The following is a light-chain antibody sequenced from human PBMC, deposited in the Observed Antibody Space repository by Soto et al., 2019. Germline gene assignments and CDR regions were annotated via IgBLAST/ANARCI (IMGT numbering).Light chain of an antibody. J-gene: IGKJ1*01. V-gene: IGKV1-27*01. Sequence: DIQMTQSPSSLSAPVGARVTITCRASQGISNYLAWYQQKPGKVPKLLIYAASTLQSGVPSRFSGSGSGTDSTLTISSLQLEDVETYYCQEYNSARRMLGLGTKVE. CDR1: QGISNY. CDR2: AAS. CDR3: QEYNSARRM.